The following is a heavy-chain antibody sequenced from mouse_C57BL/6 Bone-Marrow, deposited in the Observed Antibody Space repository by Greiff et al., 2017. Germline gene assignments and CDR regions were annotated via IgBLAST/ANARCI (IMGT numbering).Heavy chain of an antibody. Sequence: QVQLKESGAELVRPGASVKLSCKASGYTFTDYYINWVKQRPGQGLEWIARIYPGSGNTYYNEKFKGKATLTAEKSSSTAYMQLSSLTSEDSAVYFCARDDPFFAYWGQGTLVTVSA. CDR2: IYPGSGNT. CDR3: ARDDPFFAY. CDR1: GYTFTDYY. J-gene: IGHJ3*01. V-gene: IGHV1-76*01.